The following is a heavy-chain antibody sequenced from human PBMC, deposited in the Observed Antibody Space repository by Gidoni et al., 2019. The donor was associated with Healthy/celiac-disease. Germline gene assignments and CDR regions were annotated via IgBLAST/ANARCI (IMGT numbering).Heavy chain of an antibody. CDR3: ARGPIVVVIGFDY. Sequence: QVQLQQWGAGLLKPSETLSLTCAVYGGSFSGYYWSWIRQPPGKGLEWIGEINHSGSTNYNPSLKSRVTISVDTSKNQFSRKLSSVTAADTAVYYCARGPIVVVIGFDYWGQGTLVTVSS. D-gene: IGHD3-22*01. CDR1: GGSFSGYY. CDR2: INHSGST. J-gene: IGHJ4*02. V-gene: IGHV4-34*01.